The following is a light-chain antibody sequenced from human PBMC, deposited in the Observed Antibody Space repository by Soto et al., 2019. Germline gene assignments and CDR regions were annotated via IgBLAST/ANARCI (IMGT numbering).Light chain of an antibody. V-gene: IGKV3-11*01. Sequence: EIVLTQSPATLSLSPGETATLSCRASQCVSSYLAWYQQKPGQAPRLLIYEASNRATDIPARFSGSGSATHVALAISSLEREVFAVNYGQQRSNGPPGVTFGPGTKVDIK. J-gene: IGKJ3*01. CDR3: QQRSNGPPGVT. CDR1: QCVSSY. CDR2: EAS.